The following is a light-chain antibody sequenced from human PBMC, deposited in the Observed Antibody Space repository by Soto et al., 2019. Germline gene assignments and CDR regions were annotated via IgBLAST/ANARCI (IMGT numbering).Light chain of an antibody. V-gene: IGKV3-20*01. CDR2: GAS. Sequence: EIGLTQSPGTLSLSPGERATLSCRASQSVSSSYLTWYQQKPGQAPRLLIYGASSRATGIPDRFSGSGSGTDFTLTISRLEPEAFAVYYCQQYGTSPTWTFGQGTKVEIK. CDR3: QQYGTSPTWT. J-gene: IGKJ1*01. CDR1: QSVSSSY.